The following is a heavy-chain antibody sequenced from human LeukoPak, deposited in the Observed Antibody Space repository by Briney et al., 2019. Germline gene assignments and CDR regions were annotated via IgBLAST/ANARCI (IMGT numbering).Heavy chain of an antibody. CDR2: ISSSSTI. CDR1: GFAFSSYS. J-gene: IGHJ4*02. CDR3: ARDYPSINFDY. Sequence: GGPLRLSCAASGFAFSSYSMNWVRQAPGKGLEWVSYISSSSTIYYADSVKGRFTISRDNAKNSLYLQMNSLRAEDTAVYYCARDYPSINFDYWGQGTLVTVSS. V-gene: IGHV3-48*01. D-gene: IGHD3-10*01.